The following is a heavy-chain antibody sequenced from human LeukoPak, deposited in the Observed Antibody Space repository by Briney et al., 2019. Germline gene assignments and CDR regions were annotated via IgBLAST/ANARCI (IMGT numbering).Heavy chain of an antibody. J-gene: IGHJ3*02. V-gene: IGHV3-30-3*01. CDR1: GFTFSSYS. CDR2: DGSTK. D-gene: IGHD3-22*01. CDR3: AREMIVVPLEDPDAFDI. Sequence: PGGSLRLACAASGFTFSSYSMHWVRQAPGKGLEWVAYDGSTKNYADSVKGRFSISRDNSKNTLYLQMNSLRAEDTAVYYCAREMIVVPLEDPDAFDIWGQGTMVTVSS.